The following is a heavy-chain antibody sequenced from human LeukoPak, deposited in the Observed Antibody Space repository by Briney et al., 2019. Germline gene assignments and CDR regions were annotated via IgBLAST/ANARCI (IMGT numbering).Heavy chain of an antibody. J-gene: IGHJ3*02. V-gene: IGHV4-59*01. D-gene: IGHD1-26*01. CDR3: AREAQKGEWEPTRKNERDAFDI. CDR1: GGSISSYY. CDR2: IYYSGST. Sequence: PSETLSLTCTVSGGSISSYYWSWIRQPPGKGLEWIGYIYYSGSTNYNPSLKSRVTISVDTSKNQFSLKLSSVTAADTAVYYCAREAQKGEWEPTRKNERDAFDIWGQGTMVTVSS.